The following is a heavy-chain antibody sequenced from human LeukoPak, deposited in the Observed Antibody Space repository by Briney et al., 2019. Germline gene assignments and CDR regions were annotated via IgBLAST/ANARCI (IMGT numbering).Heavy chain of an antibody. CDR1: GFTFSSYA. J-gene: IGHJ4*02. CDR2: ISGSGGTT. Sequence: GGSLRLSCAASGFTFSSYAMGWVRQAPGKGLEWVSAISGSGGTTYYADSVKGRFSISRDNSKNTLYLQMDSLRGEDTAVYYCAKDFRIGYSARFDYWGQGALVTVSS. V-gene: IGHV3-23*01. D-gene: IGHD2-21*01. CDR3: AKDFRIGYSARFDY.